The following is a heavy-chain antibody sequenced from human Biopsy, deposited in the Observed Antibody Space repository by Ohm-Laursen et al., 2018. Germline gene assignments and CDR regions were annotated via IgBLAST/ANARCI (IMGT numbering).Heavy chain of an antibody. Sequence: SLSLSCSASGFTFHTYAMHWVRQAPGTGLEWVAHIDVSDYNTYYADSVRGRFTISRDNSKQMVHLEINSLTANDTAVYYCVKQWGGYNFDSWGQGTLVTVSS. CDR3: VKQWGGYNFDS. CDR1: GFTFHTYA. J-gene: IGHJ5*01. CDR2: IDVSDYNT. D-gene: IGHD1-14*01. V-gene: IGHV3-23*01.